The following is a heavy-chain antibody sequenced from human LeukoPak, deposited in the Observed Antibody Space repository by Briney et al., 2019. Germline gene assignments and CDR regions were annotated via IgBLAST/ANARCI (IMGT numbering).Heavy chain of an antibody. CDR1: GFTFSSYA. CDR3: AKDLGFLEWLPLDY. J-gene: IGHJ4*02. D-gene: IGHD3-3*02. Sequence: GGSLRLSCAASGFTFSSYAMSWVRQAPGKGLEWVSAISGSGGSTYYADSVKGRFTISRDNSKNTLYLQMNSLRAGDTAVYYCAKDLGFLEWLPLDYWGQGTLVTVSS. V-gene: IGHV3-23*01. CDR2: ISGSGGST.